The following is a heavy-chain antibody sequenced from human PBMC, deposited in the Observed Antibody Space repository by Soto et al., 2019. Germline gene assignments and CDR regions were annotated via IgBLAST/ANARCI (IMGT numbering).Heavy chain of an antibody. CDR1: GGSFSDYY. Sequence: SETPSLTCAVYGGSFSDYYWSWIRQPPGKGLEWIGEINHSGSTNYNPSLRSRVTISVDTSKNQFSLKLSSVTAADTAVYYCATGFWSGYPHWGQGTLVTVSS. CDR2: INHSGST. J-gene: IGHJ4*02. CDR3: ATGFWSGYPH. D-gene: IGHD3-3*01. V-gene: IGHV4-34*01.